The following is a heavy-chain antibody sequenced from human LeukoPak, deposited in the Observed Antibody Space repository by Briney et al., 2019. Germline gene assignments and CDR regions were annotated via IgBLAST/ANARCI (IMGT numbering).Heavy chain of an antibody. CDR3: ARELLPARYTYYYYGMDV. D-gene: IGHD2-2*01. CDR2: IKQDGSEK. J-gene: IGHJ6*02. CDR1: GFTFSSYA. V-gene: IGHV3-7*01. Sequence: GGSLRLSCAASGFTFSSYAMHWVRQAPGKGLEWVANIKQDGSEKYYVDSVKGRFTISRDNAKNSLYLQMNSLRAEDTAVYYCARELLPARYTYYYYGMDVWGQGTTVTVSS.